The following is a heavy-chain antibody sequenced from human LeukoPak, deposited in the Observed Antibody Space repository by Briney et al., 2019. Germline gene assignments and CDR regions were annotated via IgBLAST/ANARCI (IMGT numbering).Heavy chain of an antibody. V-gene: IGHV4-34*01. D-gene: IGHD3-22*01. Sequence: PSETLSLTCAVYGGSISHYYWSWIRQSPGKGLECIGEINHSGSTNYNPSLKSRVTISVDTSKNQTSLKLNSVTAADTAVYYCGRDSRGPDYWGQGTLVTVSS. J-gene: IGHJ4*02. CDR2: INHSGST. CDR1: GGSISHYY. CDR3: GRDSRGPDY.